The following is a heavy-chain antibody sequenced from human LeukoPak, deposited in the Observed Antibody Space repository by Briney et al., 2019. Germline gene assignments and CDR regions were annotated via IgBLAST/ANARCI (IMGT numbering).Heavy chain of an antibody. CDR1: GFTFSSYA. CDR3: AKGRYCSGGSCYDDAFDI. J-gene: IGHJ3*02. Sequence: GGPLRLSCAASGFTFSSYAMHWVRQAPGKGLEWVAAISGSGGSTYYADSVKGRFTISRDNSKNTLYLQMNSLRAEDTAVYYCAKGRYCSGGSCYDDAFDIWGQGTMVTVSS. D-gene: IGHD2-15*01. V-gene: IGHV3-23*01. CDR2: ISGSGGST.